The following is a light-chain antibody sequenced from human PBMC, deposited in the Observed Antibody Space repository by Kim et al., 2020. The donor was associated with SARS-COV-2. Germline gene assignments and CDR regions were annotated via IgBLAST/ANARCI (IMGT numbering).Light chain of an antibody. CDR2: DVS. J-gene: IGLJ2*01. Sequence: QSITISCTGTISDVGGYNYVSWYQQHPGKAPKLMIYDVSNRPSGVSNRFSGSKSGNTASLTISGLQAEDEADYYCSSYTSSSTYVVFGGGTQLTVL. V-gene: IGLV2-14*03. CDR1: ISDVGGYNY. CDR3: SSYTSSSTYVV.